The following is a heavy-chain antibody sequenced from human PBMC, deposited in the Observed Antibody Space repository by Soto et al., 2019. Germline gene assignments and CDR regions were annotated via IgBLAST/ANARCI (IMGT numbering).Heavy chain of an antibody. CDR2: IYPGDSDT. CDR1: GYSFTSYW. D-gene: IGHD2-15*01. Sequence: GESLKISCKGSGYSFTSYWIGWVRQMPGKGLECMGIIYPGDSDTRYSPSFQGQVTISADKSISTAYLQWSSLKASDTAMYYCARPRYPGRGYYGMDVWGQGITVTVSS. CDR3: ARPRYPGRGYYGMDV. J-gene: IGHJ6*02. V-gene: IGHV5-51*01.